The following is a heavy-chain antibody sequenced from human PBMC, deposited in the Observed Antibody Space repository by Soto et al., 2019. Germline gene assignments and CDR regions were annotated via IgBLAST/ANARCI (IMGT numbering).Heavy chain of an antibody. CDR1: GFTFNNYA. J-gene: IGHJ4*02. V-gene: IGHV3-23*01. CDR2: ITGTGGST. CDR3: AKDRLGGNFDY. Sequence: EVQLLDSGGGLVQPGGSLRLSCAASGFTFNNYAMNWVRQAPGKGLEWVATITGTGGSTYYEDSVKGRFNITRDNSKNTLYLQMNSLRVEDTAVYYCAKDRLGGNFDYWGQGTQVPVSS.